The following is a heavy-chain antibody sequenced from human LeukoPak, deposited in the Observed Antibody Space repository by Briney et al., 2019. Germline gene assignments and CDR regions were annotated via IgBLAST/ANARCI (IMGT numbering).Heavy chain of an antibody. J-gene: IGHJ4*02. Sequence: GGSLRPSCAASGFTFSSYWMSWVRQAPGKGLEWVANIKQDGSQKYYVDSVKGRFSISRDNAKNSLYLQMNSLRAEDTAVYYCARGVPYASWSGPHYSDYWGQGTLVTVSS. CDR1: GFTFSSYW. D-gene: IGHD3-3*01. V-gene: IGHV3-7*01. CDR3: ARGVPYASWSGPHYSDY. CDR2: IKQDGSQK.